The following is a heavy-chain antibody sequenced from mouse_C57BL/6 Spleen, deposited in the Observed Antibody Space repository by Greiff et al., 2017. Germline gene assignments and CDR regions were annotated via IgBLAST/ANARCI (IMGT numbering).Heavy chain of an antibody. J-gene: IGHJ3*01. CDR3: ARYYGCAPSWFAY. Sequence: QVQLQQSGPELVKPGASVKISCKASGYAFSSSWMNWVKQRPGKGLEWIGRIYPEDGDTNYNGKFKGKATLTADKSSSTAYMHLSSLTSADSAVCFCARYYGCAPSWFAYWGQGTLVTVSA. V-gene: IGHV1-82*01. D-gene: IGHD2-2*01. CDR2: IYPEDGDT. CDR1: GYAFSSSW.